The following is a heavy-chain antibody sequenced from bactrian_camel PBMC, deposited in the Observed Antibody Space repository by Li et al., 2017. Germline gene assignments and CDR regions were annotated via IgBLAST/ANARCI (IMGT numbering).Heavy chain of an antibody. CDR2: IGSSGSK. J-gene: IGHJ4*01. CDR3: MADPAGYGGNCREAGGTETD. Sequence: HVQLVESGGGLVQPGGSLRLSCAASGSTFTNYWMHWVRQGPGKGLEWVSSIGSSGSKLDSDFVKGRFTISLDNSKDILYLQMNSLKPEDTAIYYCMADPAGYGGNCREAGGTETDRGQGTQVTVS. CDR1: GSTFTNYW. V-gene: IGHV3S1*01. D-gene: IGHD7*01.